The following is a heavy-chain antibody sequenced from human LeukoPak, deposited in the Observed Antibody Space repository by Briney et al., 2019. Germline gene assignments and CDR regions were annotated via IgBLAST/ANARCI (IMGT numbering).Heavy chain of an antibody. J-gene: IGHJ3*02. D-gene: IGHD2-2*01. CDR2: IYYSGST. CDR3: ARFTSSSDAFDI. CDR1: GGSISSYY. Sequence: PSETLSLTCTVSGGSISSYYWSWIRQPPGKGLEWIGYIYYSGSTNYNPSLKSRVTISVDPSKNQFSLKLSSVTAADTAVYYCARFTSSSDAFDIWGQGTMVTVSS. V-gene: IGHV4-59*01.